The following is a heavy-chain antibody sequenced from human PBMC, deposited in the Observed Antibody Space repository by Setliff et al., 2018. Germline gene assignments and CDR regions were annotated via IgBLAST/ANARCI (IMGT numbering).Heavy chain of an antibody. CDR3: VRRPSGGWFLNWFDP. CDR1: GGSISSSSYY. V-gene: IGHV4-39*01. D-gene: IGHD6-19*01. Sequence: SETLSLTCTVSGGSISSSSYYWGWIRQPPGKGLEWIGSIYYSGSTYYNPSLKSRVTISVDTSKNQFSLKLSSVTAADTAVYYCVRRPSGGWFLNWFDPWGQGTLVTVSS. J-gene: IGHJ5*02. CDR2: IYYSGST.